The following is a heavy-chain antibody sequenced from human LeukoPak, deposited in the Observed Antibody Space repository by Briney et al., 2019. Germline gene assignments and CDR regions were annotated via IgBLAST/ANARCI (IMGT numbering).Heavy chain of an antibody. CDR1: GFTFSSYS. Sequence: GGSLKLSCAASGFTFSSYSMNWVRQAPGKGLEWVSSITISSSYIYYADSVKGRFTISRDNAKNSLYLQMNSLRAEDTAVYYCARVFRPSLTVFIIRGAFDIWGQGTMVTVSS. D-gene: IGHD3-3*01. CDR2: ITISSSYI. V-gene: IGHV3-21*01. J-gene: IGHJ3*02. CDR3: ARVFRPSLTVFIIRGAFDI.